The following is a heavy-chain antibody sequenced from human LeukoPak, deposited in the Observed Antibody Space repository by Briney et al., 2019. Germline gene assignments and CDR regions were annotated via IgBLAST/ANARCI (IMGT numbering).Heavy chain of an antibody. V-gene: IGHV1-69*05. CDR1: GGTFSSYA. Sequence: GASVKVSCKASGGTFSSYAISWVRQAPGQGLEWMGGIIPIFGTANYAQKFQGRVTITTDESTSTAYMELSSLRSEDTAVYYCARGDGGYCSSTSCYRFDYWGQGTLVTVSS. CDR3: ARGDGGYCSSTSCYRFDY. J-gene: IGHJ4*02. CDR2: IIPIFGTA. D-gene: IGHD2-2*01.